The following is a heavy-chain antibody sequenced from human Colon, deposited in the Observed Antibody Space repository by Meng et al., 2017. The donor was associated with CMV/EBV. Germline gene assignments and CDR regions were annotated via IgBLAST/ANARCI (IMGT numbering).Heavy chain of an antibody. Sequence: SGPTLVKPTQTLTLTCIFSGFSLSTSEMCVNWIRQPPGKGLEWIGYISYSGNTNNNPSLKSRPTMEVDTSRNQFTLRLTSVSAADTAMYYCARETSGGSTEIDYWGQGTLVTVSS. V-gene: IGHV4-61*08. J-gene: IGHJ4*02. CDR2: ISYSGNT. CDR1: GFSLSTSEMC. CDR3: ARETSGGSTEIDY. D-gene: IGHD6-19*01.